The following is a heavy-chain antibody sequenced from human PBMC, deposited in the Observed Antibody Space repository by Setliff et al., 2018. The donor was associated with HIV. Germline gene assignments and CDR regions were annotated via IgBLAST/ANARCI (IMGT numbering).Heavy chain of an antibody. V-gene: IGHV4-39*01. CDR2: IYYSGST. J-gene: IGHJ4*02. D-gene: IGHD1-26*01. CDR1: GGSISSGYYY. Sequence: PSETLSLTCTVSGGSISSGYYYWGWIRQPPGKGLEWIGTIYYSGSTYYNPSLKSRVTISVDTSKNQFSLKLSSVTAADTAVYYCARRMSSGSYYDYWGQGTLVTVSS. CDR3: ARRMSSGSYYDY.